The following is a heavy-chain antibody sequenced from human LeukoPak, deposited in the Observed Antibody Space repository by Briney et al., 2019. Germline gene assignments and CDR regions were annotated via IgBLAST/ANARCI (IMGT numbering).Heavy chain of an antibody. Sequence: GGSLRLSCAASGFIFSADAMSWVRQVPGKGLEWVSGISGSGERTYYGDSVKGRFSISRDNSKNTLSLQMNSLTVEDTALYYCTNGLDFWGQGTLVTVSS. V-gene: IGHV3-23*01. CDR3: TNGLDF. J-gene: IGHJ4*02. CDR2: ISGSGERT. CDR1: GFIFSADA.